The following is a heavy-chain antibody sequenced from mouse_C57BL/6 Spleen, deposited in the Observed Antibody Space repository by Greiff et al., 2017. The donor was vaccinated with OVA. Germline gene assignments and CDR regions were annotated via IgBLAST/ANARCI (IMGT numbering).Heavy chain of an antibody. V-gene: IGHV1-82*01. CDR1: GYAISSSW. Sequence: QVQLQQSGPELVKPGASVKISCKASGYAISSSWMNWVKQRPGKGLEWIGRRYPGDGDTNYNGKFKGKATLTADKSSSTAYMQLSSLTSEDSAVYFCARSLQGFAYWGQGTLVTVSA. CDR2: RYPGDGDT. J-gene: IGHJ3*01. D-gene: IGHD1-1*01. CDR3: ARSLQGFAY.